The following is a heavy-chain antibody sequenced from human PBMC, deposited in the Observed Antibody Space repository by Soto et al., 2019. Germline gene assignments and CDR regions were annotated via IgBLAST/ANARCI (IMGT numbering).Heavy chain of an antibody. CDR1: GGTFSSYA. V-gene: IGHV1-69*13. Sequence: ASVKVSCKASGGTFSSYAISWVRQAPGQGLEWMGGIIPIFGTANYAQKFQGRVTITADESTSTAYMELSSLRSEDTAVYYCARRGEYYYDSSGYYYSPFDYWGQGTLVTVSS. CDR3: ARRGEYYYDSSGYYYSPFDY. CDR2: IIPIFGTA. J-gene: IGHJ4*02. D-gene: IGHD3-22*01.